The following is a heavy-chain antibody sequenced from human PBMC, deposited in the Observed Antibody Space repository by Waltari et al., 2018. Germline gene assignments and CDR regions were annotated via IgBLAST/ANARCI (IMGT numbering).Heavy chain of an antibody. CDR2: IIPIFGTA. D-gene: IGHD2-2*01. V-gene: IGHV1-69*13. J-gene: IGHJ5*02. CDR1: GGTFSSYA. Sequence: QVQLVQSGAEVKKPGSSVKVSCTASGGTFSSYAISWVRQAPGQALEWMGRIIPIFGTANYAQKFQGRVTITADKSTSTAYMELSSLRSEDTAVYYCARDIGIVVVPAAISVWFDPWGQGTLVTVSS. CDR3: ARDIGIVVVPAAISVWFDP.